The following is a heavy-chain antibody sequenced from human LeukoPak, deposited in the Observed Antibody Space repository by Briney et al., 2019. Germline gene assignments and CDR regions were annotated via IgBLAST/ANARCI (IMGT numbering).Heavy chain of an antibody. J-gene: IGHJ4*02. Sequence: GGSLRLSCAASGFTFSTAWMSWVRQAPGKRLEWVGRIKSKTDGGTTDYAAPVKGRFTISRDDSKNTLYLQMNSLKTEDTAVYYCTTDVGYCSSTSCLHFDYWGQGTLVTVSS. D-gene: IGHD2-2*01. V-gene: IGHV3-15*01. CDR1: GFTFSTAW. CDR2: IKSKTDGGTT. CDR3: TTDVGYCSSTSCLHFDY.